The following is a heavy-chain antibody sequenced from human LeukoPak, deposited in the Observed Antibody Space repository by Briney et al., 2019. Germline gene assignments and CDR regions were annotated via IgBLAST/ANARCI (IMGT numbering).Heavy chain of an antibody. CDR2: IYYSGST. CDR1: GGSISSYY. V-gene: IGHV4-59*01. Sequence: PSETLSLTCTVSGGSISSYYWSWIRQPPGKGLEWIGYIYYSGSTNYNPSLKSRVTISVDTSKNQFSLKLSSVTAADTAVYYCAILRPTYYDSSGTTRGGAFDIWGQGTMVTVSS. D-gene: IGHD3-22*01. CDR3: AILRPTYYDSSGTTRGGAFDI. J-gene: IGHJ3*02.